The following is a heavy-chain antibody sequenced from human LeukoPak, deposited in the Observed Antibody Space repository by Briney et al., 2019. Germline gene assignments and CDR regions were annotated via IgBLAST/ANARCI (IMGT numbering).Heavy chain of an antibody. CDR2: TSGDNTYI. D-gene: IGHD1-26*01. Sequence: GEFLRLSCAASGFTFSTYAMEWVRQAPGKGLEWVSSTSGDNTYIYYADSVKGRFTISRDNAKNSLFLHMSSLRAGDTAVYYCARLSASSYGKYYFDYWGQGALVTVSS. CDR1: GFTFSTYA. J-gene: IGHJ4*02. V-gene: IGHV3-21*06. CDR3: ARLSASSYGKYYFDY.